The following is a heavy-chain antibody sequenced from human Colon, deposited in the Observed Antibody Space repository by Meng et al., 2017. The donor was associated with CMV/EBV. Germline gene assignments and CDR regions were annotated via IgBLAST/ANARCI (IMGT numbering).Heavy chain of an antibody. V-gene: IGHV3-21*06. Sequence: GESLKISCTTSRFAFSTYNMNWIRQAPGKGLEWVSSISATSTYIYYADSVKGRFTISRDNGKNLVYLQMNNLRAEDTAVYYCARDTTSGSYIHHYGMDVWGLGTTVTVSS. CDR1: RFAFSTYN. CDR3: ARDTTSGSYIHHYGMDV. D-gene: IGHD1-26*01. CDR2: ISATSTYI. J-gene: IGHJ6*02.